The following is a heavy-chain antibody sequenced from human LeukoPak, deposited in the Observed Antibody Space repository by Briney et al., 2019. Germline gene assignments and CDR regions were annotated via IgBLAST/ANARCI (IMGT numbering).Heavy chain of an antibody. J-gene: IGHJ4*02. D-gene: IGHD2-15*01. CDR1: GGSISSGDYY. CDR2: IYYSGST. Sequence: TLSLTCTVSGGSISSGDYYWSWIRQPPGKGPEWIGYIYYSGSTYYNPSLKSRVTISVDTSKNQFSLKLSSVTAADTAVYYCAREEIAATSHYFDYWGQGTLVTVSS. CDR3: AREEIAATSHYFDY. V-gene: IGHV4-30-4*01.